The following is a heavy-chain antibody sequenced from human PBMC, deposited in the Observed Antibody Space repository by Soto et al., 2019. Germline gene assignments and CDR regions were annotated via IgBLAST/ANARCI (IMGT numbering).Heavy chain of an antibody. J-gene: IGHJ5*02. Sequence: SETLSLTCAFYGGSFSGYYWSWIRQPPGKGLEWIGEINHSGSTNYNPSLKSRVTISVDTSKNQFSLKLSSVTAADTAVYYCARDQREGNWYDPWGHGTLVTVSS. CDR1: GGSFSGYY. CDR2: INHSGST. V-gene: IGHV4-34*01. CDR3: ARDQREGNWYDP.